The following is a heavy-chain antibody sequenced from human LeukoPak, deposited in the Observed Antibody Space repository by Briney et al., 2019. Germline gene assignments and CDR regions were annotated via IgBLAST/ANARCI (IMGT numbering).Heavy chain of an antibody. J-gene: IGHJ4*02. V-gene: IGHV1-2*02. Sequence: ASVKVSCKASGYTFTGYYMHWVRQAPGQGLEWMGWINPNSGGTNYAQKFQGRVTMTRDTSISTAYMELSRPRSDDTAVYYCARVTGTMIVPEDFGFDYWGQGTLVTVSS. CDR3: ARVTGTMIVPEDFGFDY. CDR2: INPNSGGT. D-gene: IGHD3-22*01. CDR1: GYTFTGYY.